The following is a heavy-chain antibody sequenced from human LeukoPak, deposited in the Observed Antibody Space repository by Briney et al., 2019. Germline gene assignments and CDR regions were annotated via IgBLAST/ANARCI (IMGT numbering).Heavy chain of an antibody. D-gene: IGHD3-22*01. Sequence: GGSLRLSCAASGFTFSSYEMNWVRQAPGKGLEWVSYISSSGSTIYYADSVRGRFTISRDNAKNSLYLQMNGLRAEDTAVYYCARITMIVANTWGQGTMVTVSS. CDR3: ARITMIVANT. J-gene: IGHJ3*02. V-gene: IGHV3-48*03. CDR2: ISSSGSTI. CDR1: GFTFSSYE.